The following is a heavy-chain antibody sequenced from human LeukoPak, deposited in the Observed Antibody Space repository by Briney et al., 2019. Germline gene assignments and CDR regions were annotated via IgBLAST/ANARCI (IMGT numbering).Heavy chain of an antibody. CDR1: VYTFTGYF. D-gene: IGHD2-15*01. CDR3: ARESGIEALDM. Sequence: ASVKVSCKASVYTFTGYFIHWVRQAPGQGLEWMGWINPNSGGTKYKQKFQGRVSLTRDTSISTAYMDLSRLTSDDTAVYYCARESGIEALDMWGHGTMVTVS. J-gene: IGHJ3*02. V-gene: IGHV1-2*02. CDR2: INPNSGGT.